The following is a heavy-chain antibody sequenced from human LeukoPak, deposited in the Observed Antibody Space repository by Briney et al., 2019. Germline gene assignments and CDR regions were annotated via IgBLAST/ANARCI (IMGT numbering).Heavy chain of an antibody. J-gene: IGHJ4*02. CDR3: ARVIPLGYCSSTSCFDNDY. Sequence: GASVKVSCKASGYTFTSYGISWVRQAPGQGLEWMGWISAYNGNTNYAQKLQGRVTITTDTSTSTAYMELRSLRSDDTAVYYCARVIPLGYCSSTSCFDNDYWGQGTLVTVSS. D-gene: IGHD2-2*01. CDR2: ISAYNGNT. V-gene: IGHV1-18*01. CDR1: GYTFTSYG.